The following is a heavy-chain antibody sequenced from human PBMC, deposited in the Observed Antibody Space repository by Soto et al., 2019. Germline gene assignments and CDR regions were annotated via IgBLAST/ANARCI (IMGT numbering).Heavy chain of an antibody. V-gene: IGHV1-69*05. Sequence: SVKVSCKASGGNFRRYAISWVRQAPGQGLEWMGGILPIFGSPSYAQKFQGRVTMTRDTSTSTVYMELSSLRSEDTAVYYCARDRRGVVPAARVYYYGMDVWGQGTTVTVSS. D-gene: IGHD2-2*01. CDR1: GGNFRRYA. CDR3: ARDRRGVVPAARVYYYGMDV. CDR2: ILPIFGSP. J-gene: IGHJ6*02.